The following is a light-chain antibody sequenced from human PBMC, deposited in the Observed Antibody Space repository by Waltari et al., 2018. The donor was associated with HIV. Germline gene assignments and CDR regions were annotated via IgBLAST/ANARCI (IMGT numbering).Light chain of an antibody. J-gene: IGKJ4*01. CDR2: GAS. CDR1: QTVSSNS. Sequence: EIVLTQSPGTLSLSPGERATLSCRASQTVSSNSLAWYQQKPGQAPRLLIYGASRRATGVPDRFSGSGSGTDFTLTISRLEPEDFAVYYCQQYGTSHSLTFGGGTKVEIK. CDR3: QQYGTSHSLT. V-gene: IGKV3-20*01.